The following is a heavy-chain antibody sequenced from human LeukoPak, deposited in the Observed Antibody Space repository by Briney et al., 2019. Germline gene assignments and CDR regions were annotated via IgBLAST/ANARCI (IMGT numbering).Heavy chain of an antibody. CDR3: ASSVGSTDY. J-gene: IGHJ4*02. CDR1: GESLSKYY. Sequence: SETLSLTCAVYGESLSKYYWTWIRQSPGKGLEWIGEINHRGSTNHNPSLKSRVTLSVDTSKHRFSLKLTSLTAADAAVYYCASSVGSTDYWGQGTMVTVSS. CDR2: INHRGST. V-gene: IGHV4-34*01. D-gene: IGHD1-26*01.